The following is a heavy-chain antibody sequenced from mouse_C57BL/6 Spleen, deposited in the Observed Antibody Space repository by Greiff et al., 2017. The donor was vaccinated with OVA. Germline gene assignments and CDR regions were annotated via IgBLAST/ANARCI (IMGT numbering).Heavy chain of an antibody. V-gene: IGHV1-75*01. CDR2: IFPGSGST. Sequence: QVHVKQSGPELVKPGASVKISCKASGYTFTDYYINWVKQRPGQGLEWIGWIFPGSGSTYYNEKFKGKATLTVDKSSRTAYMLLSSLTSEDSAVYFCTRSLGRGYLDVWGTGTTVTVSS. CDR1: GYTFTDYY. J-gene: IGHJ1*03. CDR3: TRSLGRGYLDV. D-gene: IGHD4-1*01.